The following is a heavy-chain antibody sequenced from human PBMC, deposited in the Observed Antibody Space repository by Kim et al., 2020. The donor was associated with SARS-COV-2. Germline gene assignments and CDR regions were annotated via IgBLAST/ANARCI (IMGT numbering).Heavy chain of an antibody. CDR3: ARETDYTDAFDI. Sequence: TNYTPSLKSRVTISIDTSKNQFSLKLNSVTAADTAVYYCARETDYTDAFDIWGQGTMVTSLQ. D-gene: IGHD4-4*01. J-gene: IGHJ3*02. V-gene: IGHV4-59*01. CDR2: T.